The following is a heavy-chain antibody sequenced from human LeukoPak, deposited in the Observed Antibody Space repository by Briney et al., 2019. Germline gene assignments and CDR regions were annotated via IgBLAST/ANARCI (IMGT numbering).Heavy chain of an antibody. J-gene: IGHJ4*02. V-gene: IGHV4-39*07. CDR3: ARGMDTAMVPIDH. CDR2: IYHSGST. CDR1: GGSISSSSYY. D-gene: IGHD5-18*01. Sequence: PSETLSLTCTVSGGSISSSSYYWGWIRQPPGKGLEWIGTIYHSGSTYYNPSLKSRVTISVDTSKNQFSLKLSSVTAADTAVYYCARGMDTAMVPIDHWGQGTLVTVSS.